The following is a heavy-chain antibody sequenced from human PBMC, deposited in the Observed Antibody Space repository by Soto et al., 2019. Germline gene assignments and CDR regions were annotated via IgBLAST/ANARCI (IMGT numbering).Heavy chain of an antibody. CDR1: GYSFTSYD. D-gene: IGHD1-1*01. CDR3: ARDNWSAGGRVDP. J-gene: IGHJ5*02. V-gene: IGHV1-8*01. CDR2: MNPTNGNT. Sequence: QVQLVQSGAEVKKPGASVKVSCKASGYSFTSYDINWVRQATGHGLEWMGWMNPTNGNTGSAQKFQGRVTMTRNTSITTAYMELSSLRSEDTAVYYCARDNWSAGGRVDPWGQGTLVTVSS.